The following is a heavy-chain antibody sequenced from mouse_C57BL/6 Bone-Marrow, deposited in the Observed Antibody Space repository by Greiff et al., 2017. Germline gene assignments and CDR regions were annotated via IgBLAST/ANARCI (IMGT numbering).Heavy chain of an antibody. CDR2: IYPRSGNT. D-gene: IGHD1-1*01. CDR1: GYTFTSYG. Sequence: VQLQQSGAELARPGASVKLSCKASGYTFTSYGISWVKQRTGQGLEWIGEIYPRSGNTYYNEKFKGKATLTADKSASTAYMELRSLTSEDSAVYFCARDTHYYGSSYDWYFDGWGTETTVTVSS. CDR3: ARDTHYYGSSYDWYFDG. V-gene: IGHV1-81*01. J-gene: IGHJ1*03.